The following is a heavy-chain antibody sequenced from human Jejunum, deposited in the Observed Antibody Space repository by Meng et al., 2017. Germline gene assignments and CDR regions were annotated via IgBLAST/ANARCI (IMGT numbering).Heavy chain of an antibody. V-gene: IGHV4-61*01. J-gene: IGHJ4*02. CDR1: GGSVSSGSYY. CDR3: ARGSRGYSYG. Sequence: QVQLQGSGPGLVRPSGTLSLTCTVSGGSVSSGSYYWSWIRQPPGKGLEWIGYIYYGGTTNYNPSLKSRVTIPADTSKNQFSLKLSSVTAADTAVYYCARGSRGYSYGWGQGTLVTAPQ. CDR2: IYYGGTT. D-gene: IGHD5-18*01.